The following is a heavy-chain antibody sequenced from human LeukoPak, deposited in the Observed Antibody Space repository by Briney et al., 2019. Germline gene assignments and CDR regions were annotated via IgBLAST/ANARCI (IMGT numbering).Heavy chain of an antibody. J-gene: IGHJ2*01. V-gene: IGHV1-2*02. CDR1: GYTFTGYY. CDR2: INPNSGGT. D-gene: IGHD5-12*01. CDR3: ARDKGGYSGYDYRGPYWYFDL. Sequence: PWASVKVSCKASGYTFTGYYMHWVRQAPGQGLEWMGWINPNSGGTNYAQKFQGRVTMTRDTSISTAYMELSRLRSEDTAVYYCARDKGGYSGYDYRGPYWYFDLWGRGTLVTVSS.